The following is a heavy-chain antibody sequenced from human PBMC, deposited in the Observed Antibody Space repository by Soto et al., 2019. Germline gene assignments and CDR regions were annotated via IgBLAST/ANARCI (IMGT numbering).Heavy chain of an antibody. CDR1: GFTITDYG. CDR2: FTGGHGKT. D-gene: IGHD1-26*01. J-gene: IGHJ4*02. V-gene: IGHV3-23*01. CDR3: TRWEGFGDS. Sequence: EVQLLESGGGSVQPGGSLKLSCVVSGFTITDYGVTWVRQPPGKGLEWVSGFTGGHGKTFYADSVRGRFTISREESRNTVYLQMDSLGVEDTDVYYCTRWEGFGDSWGQGTLVTVSS.